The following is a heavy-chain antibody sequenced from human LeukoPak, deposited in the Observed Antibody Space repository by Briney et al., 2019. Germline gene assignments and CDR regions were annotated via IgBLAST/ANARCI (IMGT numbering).Heavy chain of an antibody. J-gene: IGHJ1*01. Sequence: GGSLRLSCAASGFTFSRYWMSWVRQAPGKGLEWVANIKEDGSDKYYVDSVKGRFTISRDNSENSLYLQMNSLRAEDTAVYYCARVITVYNDYEEVAEYFQHWGQGTLVIVSS. D-gene: IGHD4-17*01. V-gene: IGHV3-7*01. CDR2: IKEDGSDK. CDR1: GFTFSRYW. CDR3: ARVITVYNDYEEVAEYFQH.